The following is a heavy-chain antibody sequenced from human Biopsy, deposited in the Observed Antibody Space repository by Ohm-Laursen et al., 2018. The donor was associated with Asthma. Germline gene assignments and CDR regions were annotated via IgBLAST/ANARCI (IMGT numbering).Heavy chain of an antibody. J-gene: IGHJ4*02. V-gene: IGHV1-69*13. CDR2: INSVFGTT. CDR3: ARKAGSCISRTCYSLDF. D-gene: IGHD2-2*01. Sequence: ASVKVSCKSLGGTFNTYVIGWVRQAPGQGLEWMGGINSVFGTTTYPQKFQDRVTSTADDSTSTVYMELSSLRSEDTAVYYCARKAGSCISRTCYSLDFWGQGTLVTVAS. CDR1: GGTFNTYV.